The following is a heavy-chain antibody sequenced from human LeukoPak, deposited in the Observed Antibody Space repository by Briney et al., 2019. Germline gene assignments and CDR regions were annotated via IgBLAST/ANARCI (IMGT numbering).Heavy chain of an antibody. CDR1: GFTFTDYY. J-gene: IGHJ5*02. CDR2: ISDSGDTI. V-gene: IGHV3-11*01. CDR3: ARGAGPLFDP. Sequence: GSLRLSCAASGFTFTDYYMSWIRQAPGKGLEWISYISDSGDTIHYADSVKGGFTISRDNAKNSLYLQTNSLRAEDTAVYYCARGAGPLFDPWGQGTLVTVSS.